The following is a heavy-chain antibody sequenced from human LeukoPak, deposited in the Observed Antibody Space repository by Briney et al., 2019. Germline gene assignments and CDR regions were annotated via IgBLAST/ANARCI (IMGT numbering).Heavy chain of an antibody. Sequence: GGSLRLSCAASGFTFCGYLMHSVRQAPGKGLVWVSRIGTDGSSTGYADSVKGRFTISRDNAKNTLYLQMNTLRAEDTAVYYCARSRYSGSHSDYWGQGTLVTVSS. J-gene: IGHJ4*02. D-gene: IGHD1-26*01. CDR2: IGTDGSST. CDR3: ARSRYSGSHSDY. V-gene: IGHV3-74*01. CDR1: GFTFCGYL.